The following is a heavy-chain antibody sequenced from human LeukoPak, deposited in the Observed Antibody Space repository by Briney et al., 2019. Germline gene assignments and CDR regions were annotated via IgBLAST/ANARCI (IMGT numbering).Heavy chain of an antibody. CDR2: ISWNSGSI. V-gene: IGHV3-9*01. CDR1: GFTFDDYA. Sequence: GGSLRLSCAAAGFTFDDYAMHWVRQAPGKGLEWVSGISWNSGSIGYADSVKGRFTISRDNAKNSLYLQMNSLRAEDTALYYCAKAPEYSSSSGVDYWGQGTLVTVSS. D-gene: IGHD6-6*01. CDR3: AKAPEYSSSSGVDY. J-gene: IGHJ4*02.